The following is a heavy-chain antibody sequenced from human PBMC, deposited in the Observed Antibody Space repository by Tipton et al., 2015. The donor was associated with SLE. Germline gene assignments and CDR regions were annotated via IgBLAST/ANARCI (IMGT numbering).Heavy chain of an antibody. CDR2: IYNSGST. V-gene: IGHV4-39*01. J-gene: IGHJ4*02. CDR3: ARRAEQWLLDY. D-gene: IGHD6-19*01. CDR1: GASISSSSYY. Sequence: GLVKPSETLSLTCTVSGASISSSSYYWGWIRQPPGKGLEWIGSIYNSGSTYYNPSLKSRVTISVDTSKNQFSLKLSSVTAADTAVYYCARRAEQWLLDYWGQGTLVTVSS.